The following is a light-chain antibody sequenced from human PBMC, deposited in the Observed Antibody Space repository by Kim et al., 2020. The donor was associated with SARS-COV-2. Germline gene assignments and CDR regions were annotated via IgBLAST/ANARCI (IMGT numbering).Light chain of an antibody. CDR1: NNDVGTYSF. CDR3: CSYTTIGTYVL. Sequence: QSITISCTGTNNDVGTYSFVSLYQHHPGTAPNLMCVYVRNRPSGLSNRFSGSKSGNAASLCISDLHAEDDADYFCCSYTTIGTYVLFGGGTQLTVL. V-gene: IGLV2-14*03. J-gene: IGLJ2*01. CDR2: YVR.